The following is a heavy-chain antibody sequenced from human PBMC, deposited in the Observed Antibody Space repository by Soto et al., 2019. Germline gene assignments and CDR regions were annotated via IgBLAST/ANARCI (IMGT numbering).Heavy chain of an antibody. D-gene: IGHD4-17*01. J-gene: IGHJ6*02. V-gene: IGHV1-18*01. CDR2: ISDYNGNI. CDR1: GYTFTRYG. Sequence: QVQLVQSGAEVKKPGASVKVSCKASGYTFTRYGISWVRQAPGQGLEWMGWISDYNGNINYAQKLQGRVTMTTDKSTRTAYMELRSLRSDDTAVYYCARVLTTVTRNYYYYGMDVWGQGTTVTVSS. CDR3: ARVLTTVTRNYYYYGMDV.